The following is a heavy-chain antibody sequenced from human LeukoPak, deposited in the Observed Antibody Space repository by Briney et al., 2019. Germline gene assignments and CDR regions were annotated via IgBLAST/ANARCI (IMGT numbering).Heavy chain of an antibody. D-gene: IGHD3-3*01. Sequence: GGSLRLSCAASGFTFSSYWMSWVRQAPGKGLEWVANIKQDGSEKYYVDSVKGRFTISRDNAKNSLYLQMNSLRAEDTAVYYCANTAPLRFLEWLSPDAFDIWGQGTMVTVSS. J-gene: IGHJ3*02. V-gene: IGHV3-7*01. CDR2: IKQDGSEK. CDR1: GFTFSSYW. CDR3: ANTAPLRFLEWLSPDAFDI.